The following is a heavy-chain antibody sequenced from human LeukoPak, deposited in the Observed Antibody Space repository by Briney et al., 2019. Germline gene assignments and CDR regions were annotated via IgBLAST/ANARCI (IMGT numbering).Heavy chain of an antibody. CDR3: AREGTS. D-gene: IGHD1-7*01. CDR1: GFTFSNYA. Sequence: GGSLRLSCVASGFTFSNYAMTWVRQAPGKGLEWVSSISGGGGLTYYADSVKGRFTISRDNSKNTLYLQMNSLRAEDTAVYYCAREGTSWGQGTLVTVSS. J-gene: IGHJ4*02. CDR2: ISGGGGLT. V-gene: IGHV3-23*01.